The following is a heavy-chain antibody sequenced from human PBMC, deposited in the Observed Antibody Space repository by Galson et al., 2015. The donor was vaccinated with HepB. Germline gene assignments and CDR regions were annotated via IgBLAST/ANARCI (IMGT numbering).Heavy chain of an antibody. D-gene: IGHD2-2*01. V-gene: IGHV3-33*01. CDR1: GFTLNNYG. CDR2: IWYDESNK. Sequence: SLRLSCAASGFTLNNYGMHWVRQAPGKGLEWVAVIWYDESNKYYADSVKGRVTISRDNSKNTLYLQMNSLRAEDTAVYYCVRDRGLRNIVVVPTATRGFDLWGQGTLVTVSS. CDR3: VRDRGLRNIVVVPTATRGFDL. J-gene: IGHJ5*02.